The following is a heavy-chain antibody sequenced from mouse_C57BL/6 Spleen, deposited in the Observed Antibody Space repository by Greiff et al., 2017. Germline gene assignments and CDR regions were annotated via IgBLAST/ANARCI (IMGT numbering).Heavy chain of an antibody. CDR3: ARDYGSSYVSYWYFDV. J-gene: IGHJ1*03. D-gene: IGHD1-1*01. CDR2: IHPNSGST. CDR1: GYTFTSYW. Sequence: QVQLQQPGAELVKPGASVKLSCKASGYTFTSYWMHWVKQRPGQGLEWIGMIHPNSGSTNYNEKFKSKATLTVDKSSSTAYMQLSSLTSEDSAVYYCARDYGSSYVSYWYFDVWGTGTTVTVSS. V-gene: IGHV1-64*01.